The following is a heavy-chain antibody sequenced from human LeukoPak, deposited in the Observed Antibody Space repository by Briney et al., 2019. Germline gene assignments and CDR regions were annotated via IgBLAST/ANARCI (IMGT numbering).Heavy chain of an antibody. J-gene: IGHJ4*02. D-gene: IGHD3-10*01. V-gene: IGHV3-48*03. CDR1: GFTFSSCE. CDR3: ARARVPGELNY. Sequence: LPGGSLRLSCAASGFTFSSCEMNWVRQALGKGLEWLSYISNSGSSKYYADSVRGRFTISRDNAKNSLYLQMNSLRAEDTAVYYCARARVPGELNYWGQGTLVTVSS. CDR2: ISNSGSSK.